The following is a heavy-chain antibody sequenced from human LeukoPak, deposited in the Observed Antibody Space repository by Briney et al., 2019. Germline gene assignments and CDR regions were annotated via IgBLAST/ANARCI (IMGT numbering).Heavy chain of an antibody. CDR3: AKDLAAAAPPSYYYGMDV. J-gene: IGHJ6*02. V-gene: IGHV3-9*01. CDR1: GFTFDDYA. Sequence: GGSLRLSCAASGFTFDDYAMHWVRQAPGKGLEWVSGISWNSGSIGYADSVKGRFTISRDNAKNSLYLQMNSLRAEDTALYYCAKDLAAAAPPSYYYGMDVWGQGTTVTVSS. D-gene: IGHD6-13*01. CDR2: ISWNSGSI.